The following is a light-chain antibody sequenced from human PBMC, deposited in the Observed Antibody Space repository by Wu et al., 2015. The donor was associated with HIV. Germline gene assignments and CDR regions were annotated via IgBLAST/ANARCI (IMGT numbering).Light chain of an antibody. CDR3: QQYNNWPPYS. J-gene: IGKJ2*03. CDR1: QSISSY. V-gene: IGKV3-15*01. CDR2: GAS. Sequence: EIVMTQSPATLSVSPGERATLSCRASQSISSYLAWYQQKPGQSPRLLIYGASTRATGIPARFSGSGSGTDFTLTIISIQSEDFAVYYCQQYNNWPPYSFGQGTKVEIK.